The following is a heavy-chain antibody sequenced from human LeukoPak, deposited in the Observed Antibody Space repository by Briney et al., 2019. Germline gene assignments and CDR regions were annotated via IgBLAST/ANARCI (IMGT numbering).Heavy chain of an antibody. CDR1: GFTFSSYA. D-gene: IGHD1-14*01. CDR2: ISGSGGST. J-gene: IGHJ2*01. Sequence: GGSLRLSCAASGFTFSSYAMSWVRQAPGKGLEWVSAISGSGGSTYYADSVKGRFTISRDNSKNTLYLQMNSLRAEDTAVHYCAKSDHGFWYFDLWGRGTLVTVSS. V-gene: IGHV3-23*01. CDR3: AKSDHGFWYFDL.